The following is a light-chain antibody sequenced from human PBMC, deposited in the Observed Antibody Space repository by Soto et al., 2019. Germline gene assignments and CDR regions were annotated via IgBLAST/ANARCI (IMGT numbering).Light chain of an antibody. Sequence: EIVMTQSPVTLSVSPGERATLFCRASQSIRRSLAWYQQRPGQAPRLLIYAASTRATGIPARFSGSGSGTDFTLTISSLQSEDFAVYYCQQYDNWRSITFGQGTRLEIK. V-gene: IGKV3-15*01. J-gene: IGKJ5*01. CDR1: QSIRRS. CDR2: AAS. CDR3: QQYDNWRSIT.